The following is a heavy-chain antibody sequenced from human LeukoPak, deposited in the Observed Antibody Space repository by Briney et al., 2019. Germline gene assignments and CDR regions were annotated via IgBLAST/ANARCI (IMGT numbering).Heavy chain of an antibody. Sequence: GGSLRLSCAASGFTVSRYWMSWVRQAPGKGLEWVGNINQEGSEKYYGDSVKGRFTISRDNAKNSLYLQMNSLRAEDTALYYCARGYSYGDYWGQGTLVTVSS. J-gene: IGHJ4*02. CDR2: INQEGSEK. D-gene: IGHD5-18*01. V-gene: IGHV3-7*01. CDR1: GFTVSRYW. CDR3: ARGYSYGDY.